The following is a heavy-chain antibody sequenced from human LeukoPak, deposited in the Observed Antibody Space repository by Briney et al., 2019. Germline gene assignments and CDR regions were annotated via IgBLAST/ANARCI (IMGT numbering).Heavy chain of an antibody. CDR2: ISVYNANT. Sequence: EASVKVSCKASGYTFTSYGISWVRQAPGQGLEWMGWISVYNANTNYAQKLQGRVTMTTDTSTNTAYMELRSLRSDDTAVYYCARVTEYCSGGSCHPRGAFDIWGQGTVVTVSS. V-gene: IGHV1-18*01. CDR1: GYTFTSYG. J-gene: IGHJ3*02. D-gene: IGHD2-15*01. CDR3: ARVTEYCSGGSCHPRGAFDI.